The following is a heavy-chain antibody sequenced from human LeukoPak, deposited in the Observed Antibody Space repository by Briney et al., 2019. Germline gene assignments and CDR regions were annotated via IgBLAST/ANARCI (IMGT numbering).Heavy chain of an antibody. V-gene: IGHV1-69*13. CDR1: GGTFSSYA. CDR3: AGDMYSSGWYLGFDY. D-gene: IGHD6-19*01. Sequence: SVKVSCKASGGTFSSYAISWVRQAPGQGLEWMGGIIPIFGTANYAQKFQGRVTITADESTSTAYMELSSLRSEDTAVYYCAGDMYSSGWYLGFDYWGQGTLVTVSS. CDR2: IIPIFGTA. J-gene: IGHJ4*02.